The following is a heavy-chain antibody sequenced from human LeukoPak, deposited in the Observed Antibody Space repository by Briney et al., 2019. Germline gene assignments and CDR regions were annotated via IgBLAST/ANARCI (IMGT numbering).Heavy chain of an antibody. Sequence: PGGSLRLSCAASGFTFSDYYMSWIRQAPGKGLEWVSYISGSGSTIYYADSVKGRFTISRDNAKNSLYLQMNSLRAEDTAVYYCASRRIVGARDAFDIWGQGTMVTVSS. CDR2: ISGSGSTI. CDR1: GFTFSDYY. CDR3: ASRRIVGARDAFDI. J-gene: IGHJ3*02. V-gene: IGHV3-11*01. D-gene: IGHD1-26*01.